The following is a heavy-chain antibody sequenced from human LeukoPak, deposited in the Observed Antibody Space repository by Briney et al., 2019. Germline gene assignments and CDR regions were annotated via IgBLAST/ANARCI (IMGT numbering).Heavy chain of an antibody. CDR1: GFTFSDYW. CDR2: IKQDGSQR. D-gene: IGHD3-10*01. V-gene: IGHV3-7*01. Sequence: GGSLRLSCTASGFTFSDYWMTWVRQAPGKGPEWVANIKQDGSQRYYVDSVRGRFTISRDNAKNSLFLQMNSLRAEDTAVYYCARGGGSGSYYKRELDYWGQGTLVTVSS. J-gene: IGHJ4*02. CDR3: ARGGGSGSYYKRELDY.